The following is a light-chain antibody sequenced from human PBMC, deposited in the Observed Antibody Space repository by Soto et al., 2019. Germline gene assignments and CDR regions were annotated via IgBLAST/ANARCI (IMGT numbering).Light chain of an antibody. CDR1: QSVSSN. V-gene: IGKV3-15*01. CDR2: GAS. CDR3: QQYDDWPLLT. Sequence: EIVMTQSPAILSVSPGERATLSCRASQSVSSNLAWYQQKPGQAPRLLIYGASTRATGLPARFSGSGSGTEFTLTISSLQSEDFAVYYCQQYDDWPLLTFGGGTKVEIK. J-gene: IGKJ4*01.